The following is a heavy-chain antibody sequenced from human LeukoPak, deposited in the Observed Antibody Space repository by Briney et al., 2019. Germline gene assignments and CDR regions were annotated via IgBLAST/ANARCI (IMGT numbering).Heavy chain of an antibody. CDR1: GFTVIAKY. CDR3: ARDGGFGGPGGDNWFDS. CDR2: IYSDGGT. Sequence: GGSLRLSCAASGFTVIAKYMSWVRQGPGNGLDWISSIYSDGGTNYADSVKGRFTISRDNSKNTLYLQMNSLRPEDTAVYYCARDGGFGGPGGDNWFDSWGQGPLVTVYS. V-gene: IGHV3-66*02. D-gene: IGHD3-16*01. J-gene: IGHJ5*01.